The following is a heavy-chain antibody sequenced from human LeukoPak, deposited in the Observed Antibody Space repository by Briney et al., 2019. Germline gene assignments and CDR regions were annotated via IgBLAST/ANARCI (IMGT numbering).Heavy chain of an antibody. J-gene: IGHJ4*02. CDR1: GGSISSYY. D-gene: IGHD4-17*01. CDR3: ARDGGYGIDY. CDR2: IYYSGST. Sequence: SETLSLTCTVSGGSISSYYWSWIRQPPGKGLEWTGYIYYSGSTNYNPSLKSRVTMSVDTSKNQFSLKLSSVTAADTAVYYCARDGGYGIDYGGKGTLVTVSS. V-gene: IGHV4-59*12.